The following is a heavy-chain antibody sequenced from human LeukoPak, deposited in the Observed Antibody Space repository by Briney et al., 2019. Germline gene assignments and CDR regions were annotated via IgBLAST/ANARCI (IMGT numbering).Heavy chain of an antibody. J-gene: IGHJ4*02. D-gene: IGHD5-18*01. Sequence: PSETLSLTCTVSGGSISSSSYYWGWIRQPPGKGLEWIGSIYYSGSTYYNPSLKSRVTISVDTSKNQFSLKLSSVTAADTAVYYCARHVDTATFDYWGQGTLVTVSS. CDR3: ARHVDTATFDY. V-gene: IGHV4-39*01. CDR2: IYYSGST. CDR1: GGSISSSSYY.